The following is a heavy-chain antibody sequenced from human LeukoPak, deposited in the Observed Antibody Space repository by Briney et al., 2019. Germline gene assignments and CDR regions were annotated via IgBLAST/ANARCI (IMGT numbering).Heavy chain of an antibody. CDR2: IYYSGDP. CDR1: GDSIKGFH. D-gene: IGHD3-10*01. J-gene: IGHJ3*02. CDR3: VRAPIHYYDSGKSWWTGFDI. Sequence: PSETVSLTCAVSGDSIKGFHWMWMPLARGRDREGIGFIYYSGDPTHNPSLKSRVTMSIDTSKNQFSLKLRLVTAADTAVYYCVRAPIHYYDSGKSWWTGFDIWGQGAMVTVSS. V-gene: IGHV4-59*01.